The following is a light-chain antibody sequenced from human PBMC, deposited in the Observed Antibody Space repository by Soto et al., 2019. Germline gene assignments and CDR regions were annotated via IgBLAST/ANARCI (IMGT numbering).Light chain of an antibody. Sequence: EIVLTQSPGTLSLSPGERATLSCRASQSVSSSYLAWYQQKPGQAPRLLIYGSSSRATGIPDRLSGSGSGIDFTLTISRLEPEDFAVYYCQQYGSSTLTFGGGTKVDIX. CDR1: QSVSSSY. CDR3: QQYGSSTLT. V-gene: IGKV3-20*01. J-gene: IGKJ4*01. CDR2: GSS.